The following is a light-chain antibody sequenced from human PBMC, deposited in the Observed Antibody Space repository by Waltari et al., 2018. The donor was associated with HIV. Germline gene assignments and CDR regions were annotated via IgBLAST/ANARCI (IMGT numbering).Light chain of an antibody. V-gene: IGLV3-25*03. CDR1: ALPKQY. CDR3: QSADSSVTYYV. CDR2: KDS. Sequence: SYELTQPPSVSLSPGQTARITCSGDALPKQYAFWYKQRPGQAPVVVIYKDSERPSGVPERISGSSSGTTVTLTISGVQAEDEADYYCQSADSSVTYYVFGSGTKVTVL. J-gene: IGLJ1*01.